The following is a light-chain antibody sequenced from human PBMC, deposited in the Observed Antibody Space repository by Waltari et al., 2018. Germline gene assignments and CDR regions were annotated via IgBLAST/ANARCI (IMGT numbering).Light chain of an antibody. V-gene: IGKV3-20*01. CDR1: QSVTRAL. CDR2: DTS. J-gene: IGKJ1*01. Sequence: EILLTQSPGTLSLSPGERATLSCRASQSVTRALAWYQQKPGQAARILIYDTSKRATSIPDRVRGSGSGTDFSLTISRLEPVDFAVYYCQHYVRLPATFGQGTKVEIK. CDR3: QHYVRLPAT.